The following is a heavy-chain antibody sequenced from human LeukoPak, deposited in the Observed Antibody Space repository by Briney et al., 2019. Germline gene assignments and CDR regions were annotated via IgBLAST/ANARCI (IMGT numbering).Heavy chain of an antibody. D-gene: IGHD1-7*01. J-gene: IGHJ4*02. CDR2: ISGSGTTM. Sequence: GSLRRSCAASGFTFNTYEMNWVRQAPGKGLEWVSYISGSGTTMYYADSMKGRFTISRDNARNSLYLQMNSLRAEDTAVYYCARGTYYFEKWGQGTLVTVSS. CDR3: ARGTYYFEK. CDR1: GFTFNTYE. V-gene: IGHV3-48*03.